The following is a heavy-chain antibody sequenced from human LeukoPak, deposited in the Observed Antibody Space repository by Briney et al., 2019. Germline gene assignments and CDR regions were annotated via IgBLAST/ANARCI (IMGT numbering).Heavy chain of an antibody. J-gene: IGHJ4*02. CDR3: ARAGEYGSSWYLDY. Sequence: EASVKVSCKASGGTFSSYAISWVRQAPGQGLEWMGGIIPIFGTANYAQKFQGRVTITADKSTSTAYMELSSLRSEGTAVYYCARAGEYGSSWYLDYWGQGTLVTVSS. V-gene: IGHV1-69*06. D-gene: IGHD6-13*01. CDR1: GGTFSSYA. CDR2: IIPIFGTA.